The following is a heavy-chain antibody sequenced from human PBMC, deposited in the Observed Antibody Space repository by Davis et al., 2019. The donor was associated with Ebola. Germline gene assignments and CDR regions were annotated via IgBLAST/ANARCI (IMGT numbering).Heavy chain of an antibody. V-gene: IGHV2-5*02. Sequence: SGPTLVKPTQTLTLTCTFSGFSLSTSGVGVGWIRQPPGKALEWLALIYWDDDKRYSPSLKSRLTNTKDTSKNQVVLTMTNMDPVDTGTYYCAQRRVDYYGSGSFDYWGQGTLVTVSS. CDR2: IYWDDDK. J-gene: IGHJ4*02. D-gene: IGHD3-10*01. CDR3: AQRRVDYYGSGSFDY. CDR1: GFSLSTSGVG.